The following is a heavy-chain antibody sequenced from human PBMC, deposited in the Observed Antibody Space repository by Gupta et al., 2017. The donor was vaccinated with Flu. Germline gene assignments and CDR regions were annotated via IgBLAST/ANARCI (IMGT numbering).Heavy chain of an antibody. D-gene: IGHD2-2*02. CDR2: IYYSGST. V-gene: IGHV4-39*01. J-gene: IGHJ4*02. Sequence: QLQLQESGPGLVKPSETLSLTCTVSGGSISSSSYYWGWIRQPPGKGLEWIGSIYYSGSTYYNPSLKSRVTISVDTSKNQFSLKLSSVTAADTAVYYCARLHCSSTSCYKAHFDYWGQGTLVTVSS. CDR3: ARLHCSSTSCYKAHFDY. CDR1: GGSISSSSYY.